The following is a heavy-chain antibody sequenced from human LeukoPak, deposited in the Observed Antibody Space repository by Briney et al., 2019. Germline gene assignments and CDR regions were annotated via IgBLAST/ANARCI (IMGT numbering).Heavy chain of an antibody. CDR1: GDSVSSNSAA. J-gene: IGHJ6*02. CDR3: AREGDHKVGHYYYGLDV. Sequence: SQTLSLTCAISGDSVSSNSAAWNWIRQSPSRGLEWLGRTYYRSKWYNDYAVSAKSRITINPDTSKNQFSLHLSSVTPEDTAVYYCAREGDHKVGHYYYGLDVWGQGTTVTVSS. CDR2: TYYRSKWYN. D-gene: IGHD1-14*01. V-gene: IGHV6-1*01.